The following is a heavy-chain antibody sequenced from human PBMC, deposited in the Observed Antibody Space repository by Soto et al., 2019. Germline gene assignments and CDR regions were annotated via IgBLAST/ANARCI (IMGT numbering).Heavy chain of an antibody. D-gene: IGHD2-8*01. V-gene: IGHV4-61*08. J-gene: IGHJ6*02. CDR1: GGSVNSAGNY. CDR3: ARDRFGVHRDLLDV. Sequence: SENLSITCTVSGGSVNSAGNYWSGIRQPPGKGLEWIGHSYYTGSTNYNPSLKSRGTISVDTAKNQFSLKLSSVTAADTAVYYCARDRFGVHRDLLDVSTQGTSDPV. CDR2: SYYTGST.